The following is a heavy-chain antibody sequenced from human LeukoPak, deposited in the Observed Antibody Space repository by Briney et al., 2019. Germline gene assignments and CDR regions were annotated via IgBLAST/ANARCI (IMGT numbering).Heavy chain of an antibody. D-gene: IGHD1-26*01. CDR2: IYTSGST. V-gene: IGHV4-4*07. J-gene: IGHJ3*02. CDR3: ARASLRLPSGSGVGIAFDI. Sequence: PSETLSLTCTVSGGSISSYYWSWIRQPAGKGLEWIGRIYTSGSTNYNPSLKSRVTMSVDTSKNQFSLKLSSVTAADTAVYYCARASLRLPSGSGVGIAFDIWGQGTMVTVSS. CDR1: GGSISSYY.